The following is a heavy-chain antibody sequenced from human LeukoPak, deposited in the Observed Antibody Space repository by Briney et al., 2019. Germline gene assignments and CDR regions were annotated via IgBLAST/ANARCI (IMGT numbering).Heavy chain of an antibody. CDR2: INSDGSST. J-gene: IGHJ4*02. D-gene: IGHD1-26*01. CDR1: GFTFSPYW. Sequence: GSLRLSCAASGFTFSPYWMHWVRQAPGKGLEWVSRINSDGSSTTYADSVKGRFTISRDNAENTLYLQMTSLRAEDTGVYYCARDRNTGRSYENLFVYWGQGTLVTVSS. V-gene: IGHV3-74*03. CDR3: ARDRNTGRSYENLFVY.